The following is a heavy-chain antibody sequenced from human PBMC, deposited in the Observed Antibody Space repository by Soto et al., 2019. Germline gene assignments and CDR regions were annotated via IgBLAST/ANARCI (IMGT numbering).Heavy chain of an antibody. Sequence: SLRLSCAASGFTFSSYGMHWVRQAPGKGLEWVAVISYDGSNKYYADSVKGRFTISRDNSKNTLYLQMNSLRAEDTAVYYCAKEFWSGHYIGFFDYWGQGTLVTVSS. CDR2: ISYDGSNK. D-gene: IGHD3-3*01. V-gene: IGHV3-30*18. CDR1: GFTFSSYG. CDR3: AKEFWSGHYIGFFDY. J-gene: IGHJ4*02.